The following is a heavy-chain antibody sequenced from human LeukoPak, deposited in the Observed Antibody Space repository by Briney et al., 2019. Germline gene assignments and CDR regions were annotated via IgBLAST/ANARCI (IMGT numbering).Heavy chain of an antibody. CDR2: ISSSGSTI. J-gene: IGHJ6*02. CDR3: ARRGVLWFGELFYYGMDV. V-gene: IGHV3-11*01. Sequence: PGGSLRLSCAASGFTFSDHYMSWIRQAPGKGLEWVSYISSSGSTIYYADSVKGRFTISRDNAKNSLYLQMNSLRAEDTAVYYCARRGVLWFGELFYYGMDVWGQGTTVTVSS. D-gene: IGHD3-10*01. CDR1: GFTFSDHY.